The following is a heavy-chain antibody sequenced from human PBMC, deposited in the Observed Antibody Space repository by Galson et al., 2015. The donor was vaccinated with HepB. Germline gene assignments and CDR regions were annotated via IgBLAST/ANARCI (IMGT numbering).Heavy chain of an antibody. CDR2: IKQDGSEK. V-gene: IGHV3-7*03. J-gene: IGHJ6*03. Sequence: SLRLSCAASGFTFSSYWMSWVRQAPGKGLEWVANIKQDGSEKYYVDSVKGRFTISRDNAKNSLYLQMNSLRAEDTAVYYCARKGGAPDYYYYYYMDVWGKGTTVTVSS. D-gene: IGHD1-14*01. CDR1: GFTFSSYW. CDR3: ARKGGAPDYYYYYYMDV.